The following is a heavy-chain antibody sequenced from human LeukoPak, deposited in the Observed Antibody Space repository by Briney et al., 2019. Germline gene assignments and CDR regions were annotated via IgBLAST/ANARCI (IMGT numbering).Heavy chain of an antibody. Sequence: SGAPTLICGVSGGYSSSSYWWTWVRQPPGKGLEWIGEIYHSGTTNYNPSLNSRVTISVDKSKNQFSLKLSSVTAADTAVYYCATVRGGCSSSSCYFENWGQGILVTVSS. J-gene: IGHJ4*02. V-gene: IGHV4-4*02. CDR3: ATVRGGCSSSSCYFEN. CDR2: IYHSGTT. D-gene: IGHD2-2*01. CDR1: GGYSSSSYW.